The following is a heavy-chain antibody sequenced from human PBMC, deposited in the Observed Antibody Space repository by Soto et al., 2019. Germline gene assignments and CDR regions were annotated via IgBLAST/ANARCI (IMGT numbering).Heavy chain of an antibody. CDR3: ARLGLDYDLWSGKLNWFDP. J-gene: IGHJ5*02. CDR1: GYTFTSYD. D-gene: IGHD3-3*01. CDR2: MNPNSGNT. V-gene: IGHV1-8*01. Sequence: ATVKVSCKASGYTFTSYDINWVRQATGQALEWMGWMNPNSGNTGYAQKFQGRVTMTRNTSISTAYMELSSLRSEDTAVYYCARLGLDYDLWSGKLNWFDPWGQGTLVTVSS.